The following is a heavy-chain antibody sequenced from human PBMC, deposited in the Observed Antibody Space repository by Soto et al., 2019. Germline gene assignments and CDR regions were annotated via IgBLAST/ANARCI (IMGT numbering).Heavy chain of an antibody. CDR1: GGTFSSYA. Sequence: SVKVSCKASGGTFSSYAISWVRQAPGQGLEWMGGIIPIFGTANYAQKFQGRVTITADESTSTAYMELSSLRSEDTAVYYCVRGMTTVVAWAFDIWGQGTMVTVSS. CDR2: IIPIFGTA. CDR3: VRGMTTVVAWAFDI. V-gene: IGHV1-69*13. J-gene: IGHJ3*02. D-gene: IGHD4-17*01.